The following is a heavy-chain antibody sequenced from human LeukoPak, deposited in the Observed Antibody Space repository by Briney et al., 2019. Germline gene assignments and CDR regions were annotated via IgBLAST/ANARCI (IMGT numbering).Heavy chain of an antibody. D-gene: IGHD4-11*01. V-gene: IGHV3-43*02. CDR2: ISGDGGST. Sequence: GGSLRLSCAASGFTFDDYAMHWAPQAPGKGLEWVSLISGDGGSTYYADSVQGRFTISRDNSKSSLYLQTNSLRTEHTSLCYCAKALQWPRRSYFDLGGQGNVLSVSS. CDR3: AKALQWPRRSYFDL. CDR1: GFTFDDYA. J-gene: IGHJ4*02.